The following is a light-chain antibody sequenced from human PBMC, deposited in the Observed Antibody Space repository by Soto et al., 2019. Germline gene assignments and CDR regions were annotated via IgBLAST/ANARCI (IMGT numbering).Light chain of an antibody. CDR1: SSDIGGYNY. J-gene: IGLJ2*01. CDR2: DVS. V-gene: IGLV2-14*03. Sequence: QSALTQPASVSGSPGQSITISCTGTSSDIGGYNYVSWYQQHPGKAPKLLIYDVSHRPSGVSNRFSGSKSGDTASLTISGLQAEDEYDYYCTSYTSSSTIVFGGGTKLTVL. CDR3: TSYTSSSTIV.